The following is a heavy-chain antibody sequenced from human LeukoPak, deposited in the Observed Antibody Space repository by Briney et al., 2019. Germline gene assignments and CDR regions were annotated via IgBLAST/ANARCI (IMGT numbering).Heavy chain of an antibody. J-gene: IGHJ4*02. CDR3: ARDSDNSGYYYSTSFDY. CDR1: GFTFSSYG. D-gene: IGHD3-22*01. Sequence: GGSLRLSCAASGFTFSSYGMHWVRQAPGKGLGWVAVVWYDGRYKYYADSVKGRFTISRDNLKNTLYLQMNSLRAEDTAVYYCARDSDNSGYYYSTSFDYWGQGTLVTVSS. CDR2: VWYDGRYK. V-gene: IGHV3-33*01.